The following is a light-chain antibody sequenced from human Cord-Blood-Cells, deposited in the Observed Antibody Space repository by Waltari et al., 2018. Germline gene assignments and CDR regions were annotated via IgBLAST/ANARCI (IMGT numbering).Light chain of an antibody. CDR2: DVS. CDR1: SSDVGGYNY. J-gene: IGLJ2*01. Sequence: QSALTQPCSVSGSPGQSGTISCTGTSSDVGGYNYVSWYQQHPGKAPKLMIYDVSKRPSGVPDRFSRSKSGNTASLTISGLQAEDEADYYCCSYAGSYTYVVFGGGTKLTVL. CDR3: CSYAGSYTYVV. V-gene: IGLV2-11*01.